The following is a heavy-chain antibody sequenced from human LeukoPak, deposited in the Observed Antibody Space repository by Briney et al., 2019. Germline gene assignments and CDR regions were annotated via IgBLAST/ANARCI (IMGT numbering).Heavy chain of an antibody. Sequence: PSQTLSLTCTVSGGSISSGSYYWSWIRQPAGKGLEWIGRIYTSGSTNYNPSLKSRVTISVDTSKNQFSLKLSSVTAADTAVYYCARARYDILTGHNNWFDPWGQGTLVTVSS. D-gene: IGHD3-9*01. J-gene: IGHJ5*02. CDR2: IYTSGST. V-gene: IGHV4-61*02. CDR3: ARARYDILTGHNNWFDP. CDR1: GGSISSGSYY.